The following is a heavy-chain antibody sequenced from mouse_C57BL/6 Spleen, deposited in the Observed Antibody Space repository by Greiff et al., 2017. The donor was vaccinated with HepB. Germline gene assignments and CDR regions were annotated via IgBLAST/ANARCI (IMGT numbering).Heavy chain of an antibody. J-gene: IGHJ4*01. CDR2: ISSGGSYT. CDR1: GFTFSSYG. CDR3: ARHITTVVGYYAMDY. Sequence: EVQGVESGGDLVKPGGSLKLSCAASGFTFSSYGMSWVRQTPDKRLEWVATISSGGSYTYYPDSVKGRFTISRDNAKNTLYLQMSSLKSEDTAMYYCARHITTVVGYYAMDYWGQGTSVTVSS. D-gene: IGHD1-1*01. V-gene: IGHV5-6*01.